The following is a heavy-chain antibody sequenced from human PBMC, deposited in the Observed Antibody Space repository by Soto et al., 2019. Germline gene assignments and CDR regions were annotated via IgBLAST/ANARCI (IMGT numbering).Heavy chain of an antibody. CDR3: AKDLQGLDYYYYGMDV. CDR1: GFTFSSYA. J-gene: IGHJ6*02. Sequence: GGSLRLSCAASGFTFSSYAMSWVRQAPGKGLEWVSAISGSGGSTYYADSVKGRFTISRDNSKNTLYLQMNSLRAEDTAVYYCAKDLQGLDYYYYGMDVSGQGTTVTVS. CDR2: ISGSGGST. D-gene: IGHD6-19*01. V-gene: IGHV3-23*01.